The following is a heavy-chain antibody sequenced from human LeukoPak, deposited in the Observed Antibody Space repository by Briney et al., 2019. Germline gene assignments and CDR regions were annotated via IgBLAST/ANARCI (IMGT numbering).Heavy chain of an antibody. J-gene: IGHJ4*02. Sequence: GESLKISCKDFGYSFTNYWIGWVRQMPGKGLEWMGIIYPGDSDTRYSPSFQGQVTISADKSISTAYLQWSSLRASDTAMYYCARRPLCSTSSCYDFDYWGQGTLVTVSS. CDR2: IYPGDSDT. CDR1: GYSFTNYW. D-gene: IGHD2-2*01. CDR3: ARRPLCSTSSCYDFDY. V-gene: IGHV5-51*01.